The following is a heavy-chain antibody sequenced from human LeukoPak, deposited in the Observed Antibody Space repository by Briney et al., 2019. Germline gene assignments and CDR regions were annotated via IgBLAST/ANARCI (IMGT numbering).Heavy chain of an antibody. V-gene: IGHV4-59*01. CDR2: IYYSGST. D-gene: IGHD2-2*01. J-gene: IGHJ5*02. Sequence: SENLSLTCTVSGGSISSYYWSWLRQPPGKGLEWIGYIYYSGSTNYNTSLDSRVTISVDTSKNQFSLKLSSVTAADTAVYYCANGGYCSSTSCYPNRFNPWGQGTLVTVSS. CDR3: ANGGYCSSTSCYPNRFNP. CDR1: GGSISSYY.